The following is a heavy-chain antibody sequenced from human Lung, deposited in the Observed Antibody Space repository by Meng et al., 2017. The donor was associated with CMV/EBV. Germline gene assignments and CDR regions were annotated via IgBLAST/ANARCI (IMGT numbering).Heavy chain of an antibody. D-gene: IGHD2-2*02. Sequence: XVKVFCKASGGTCNNYAINWVRQAPGQGLEWMGGIIPISGTTNYAQKFQGRVTITTDESTSAGYMELSSLKSEDTAVYYCAREPDAIRTFDYWGQGTLVTVSS. V-gene: IGHV1-69*05. CDR3: AREPDAIRTFDY. CDR2: IIPISGTT. CDR1: GGTCNNYA. J-gene: IGHJ4*02.